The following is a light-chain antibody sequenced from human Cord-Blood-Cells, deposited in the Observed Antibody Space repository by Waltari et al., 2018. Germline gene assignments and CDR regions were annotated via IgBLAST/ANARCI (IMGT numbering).Light chain of an antibody. CDR2: DVS. CDR1: SSDVGGYNY. CDR3: SSYTSSSTYV. V-gene: IGLV2-14*01. Sequence: QSALTQPASVSGSPGQSITISCTGTSSDVGGYNYVSWYQQHPGKAPKLMIYDVSNRPSGFSNRFSGSKSGNTASLTISGLQAEDEADYYCSSYTSSSTYVFGTGTNVTVL. J-gene: IGLJ1*01.